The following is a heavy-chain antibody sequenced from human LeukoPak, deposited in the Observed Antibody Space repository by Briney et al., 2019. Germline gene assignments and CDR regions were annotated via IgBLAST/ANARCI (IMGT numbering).Heavy chain of an antibody. CDR3: ARDPSSGVGATM. V-gene: IGHV1-2*02. J-gene: IGHJ4*02. Sequence: GASVKVSCKASGYTFTGYYMHWVRQAPGQGLEWMGWVNPNSGGTNYAQKFQGRVTMTRDTSISTAYMELSRLRSDDTAVYYCARDPSSGVGATMWGQGTLVTVSS. CDR1: GYTFTGYY. CDR2: VNPNSGGT. D-gene: IGHD1-26*01.